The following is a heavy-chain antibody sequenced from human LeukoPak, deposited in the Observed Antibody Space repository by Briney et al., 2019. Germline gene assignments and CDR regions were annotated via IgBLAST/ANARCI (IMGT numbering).Heavy chain of an antibody. CDR2: IYYSGST. V-gene: IGHV4-39*07. Sequence: SETLSLTCTVSGGSISSSSYYWGWIRQPPGKGLEWIGSIYYSGSTYYNASLKSRVTISVDTSKNQFSLKLSSVTAADTAVYYCARGAFWSGYYAYYYYYMDVWGKGTTVTVSS. CDR3: ARGAFWSGYYAYYYYYMDV. D-gene: IGHD3-3*01. CDR1: GGSISSSSYY. J-gene: IGHJ6*03.